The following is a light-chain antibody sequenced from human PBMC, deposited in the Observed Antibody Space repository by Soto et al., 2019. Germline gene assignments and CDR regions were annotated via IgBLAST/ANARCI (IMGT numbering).Light chain of an antibody. J-gene: IGLJ1*01. V-gene: IGLV1-40*01. CDR1: SSNIGAGYD. CDR3: QSYDSSLTLYV. Sequence: QSVLTQPPSVSGAPGQRVTISCNGSSSNIGAGYDVHWYQQCPGTAPKLLIYGNSNRPSGVPDRFSGSKSGTSVSLAITGLQAEDEADYYCQSYDSSLTLYVFGTGTKLTVL. CDR2: GNS.